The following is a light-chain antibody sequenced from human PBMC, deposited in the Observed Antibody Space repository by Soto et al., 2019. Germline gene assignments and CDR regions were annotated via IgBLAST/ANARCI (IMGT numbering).Light chain of an antibody. CDR1: KSDIGVYDF. CDR2: EVV. CDR3: KSYAGSNNYV. Sequence: QSALTQPPSASGSPGQSVTISCTGTKSDIGVYDFVSWYQHHPGKAPRLIIYEVVQRPSGVPDRFSGSKSGNTASLTVSGLQAADEADYLCKSYAGSNNYVFGSGTKVTVL. J-gene: IGLJ1*01. V-gene: IGLV2-8*01.